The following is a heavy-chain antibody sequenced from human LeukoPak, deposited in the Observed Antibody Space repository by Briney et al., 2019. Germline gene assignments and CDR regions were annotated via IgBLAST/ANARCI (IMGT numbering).Heavy chain of an antibody. Sequence: PSETLSLTCTVSGGSTSTYSWTWIRQPPGKGLEWIGYIYYDGSTNSNPSLKSRVTISVDTSRNQFSLKLSSVTAADTAVYYCARGDYAYFFDYWGQGTLVTVSS. J-gene: IGHJ4*02. CDR2: IYYDGST. D-gene: IGHD4-17*01. CDR3: ARGDYAYFFDY. CDR1: GGSTSTYS. V-gene: IGHV4-59*01.